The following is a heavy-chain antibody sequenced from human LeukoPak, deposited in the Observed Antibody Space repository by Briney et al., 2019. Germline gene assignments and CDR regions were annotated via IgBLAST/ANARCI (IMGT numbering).Heavy chain of an antibody. CDR1: GFSFSYYW. CDR2: IKQDGSEK. V-gene: IGHV3-7*01. Sequence: PGGSLRLSCAASGFSFSYYWMSWVRQAPGKGLEWVAKIKQDGSEKYYVDSVKGRFTISRDNAKNSMYLQISSLTAEDTAVYYCARGYCTGGSCSKYDYWGQGTLVTGSS. D-gene: IGHD2-15*01. CDR3: ARGYCTGGSCSKYDY. J-gene: IGHJ4*02.